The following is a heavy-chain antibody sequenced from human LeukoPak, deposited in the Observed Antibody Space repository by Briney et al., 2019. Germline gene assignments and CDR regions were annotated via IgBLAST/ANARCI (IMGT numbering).Heavy chain of an antibody. CDR2: IKQDGSET. D-gene: IGHD6-19*01. Sequence: PGGSLRLSCAASGFTFTNYWMTWVRQAAGKGLEWVANIKQDGSETYYMDSMKGRFTISRDDARNSLYLQMNSLRAEDTAVYYCAKDLLGQWPTVFDYWGQGTLVTVSS. V-gene: IGHV3-7*01. CDR1: GFTFTNYW. CDR3: AKDLLGQWPTVFDY. J-gene: IGHJ4*02.